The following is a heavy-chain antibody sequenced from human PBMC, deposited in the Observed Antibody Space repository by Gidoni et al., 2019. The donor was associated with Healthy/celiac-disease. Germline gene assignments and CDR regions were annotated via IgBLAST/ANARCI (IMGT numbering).Heavy chain of an antibody. Sequence: QVQLVESGGGVVKPGRSLRLSCAASGFTFSRSGMHWVRQAPGKGLELVAVISYDGSNTYYADAVKGRFTISRDNSKNTLYLQMNSLRAEDTAVYYCAKDLGLGSGWYNWFDPWGQGTLVTVSS. CDR1: GFTFSRSG. D-gene: IGHD6-19*01. CDR3: AKDLGLGSGWYNWFDP. CDR2: ISYDGSNT. J-gene: IGHJ5*02. V-gene: IGHV3-30*18.